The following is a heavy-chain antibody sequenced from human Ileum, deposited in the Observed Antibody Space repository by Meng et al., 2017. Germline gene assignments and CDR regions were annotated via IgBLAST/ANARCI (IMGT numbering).Heavy chain of an antibody. CDR1: GYTFTSYG. CDR2: ISGYNGNT. D-gene: IGHD3-22*01. CDR3: ARRSSGYQAGLNLNDY. J-gene: IGHJ4*02. Sequence: QVRLVQSGPEVKKPGASVKVSCKASGYTFTSYGISWVRQAPGQGLEYMGWISGYNGNTNYVEKFQGRVTMTTDTSTRTAYMELRSLRSDDTAVYYCARRSSGYQAGLNLNDYWGQGTLVTVS. V-gene: IGHV1-18*01.